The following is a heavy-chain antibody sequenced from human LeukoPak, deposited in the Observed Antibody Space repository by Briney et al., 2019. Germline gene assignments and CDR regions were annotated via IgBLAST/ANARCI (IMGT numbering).Heavy chain of an antibody. CDR3: ARDARYYYGSGSYGRNWFDP. CDR2: IIPIFGTA. V-gene: IGHV1-69*13. CDR1: GGTFSSYA. J-gene: IGHJ5*02. D-gene: IGHD3-10*01. Sequence: GASVKVSCKASGGTFSSYAISWVRQATGQGLEWMGGIIPIFGTANYAQKLQGRVTITADESTSTAYMELSSLRSEDTAVYYCARDARYYYGSGSYGRNWFDPWGQGTLVTVSS.